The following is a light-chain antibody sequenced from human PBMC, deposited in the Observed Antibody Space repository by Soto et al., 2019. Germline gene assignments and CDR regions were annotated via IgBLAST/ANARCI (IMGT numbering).Light chain of an antibody. J-gene: IGLJ3*02. CDR2: EVT. V-gene: IGLV2-8*01. CDR1: SVDINY. CDR3: SSYAGRDIGV. Sequence: QSALTQPPSASGSRGQSVTISCTGTSVDINYVSWFQQHPGKAPKLIICEVTKRPSGVPDRFSGSKSGHTASLTVSGLQDDDEADYYCSSYAGRDIGVFGGGTKLTVL.